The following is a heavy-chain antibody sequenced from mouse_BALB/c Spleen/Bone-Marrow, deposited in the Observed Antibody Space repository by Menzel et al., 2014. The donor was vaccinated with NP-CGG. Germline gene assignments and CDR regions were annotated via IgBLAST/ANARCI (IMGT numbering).Heavy chain of an antibody. CDR3: ARFPIYYGNYGAMDY. J-gene: IGHJ4*01. Sequence: DLVKPGASVKLSCKASGYTFTSYWINWIKQRPGQGLEWIGRIAPGSGSTYYNEMLKGKATLTVDTSSSTAYIQLSSLSSEDSAVYFCARFPIYYGNYGAMDYWGQGTSVTVPS. V-gene: IGHV1S41*01. CDR2: IAPGSGST. D-gene: IGHD2-1*01. CDR1: GYTFTSYW.